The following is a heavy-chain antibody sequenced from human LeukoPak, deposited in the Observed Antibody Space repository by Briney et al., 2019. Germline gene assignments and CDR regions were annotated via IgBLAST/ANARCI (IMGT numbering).Heavy chain of an antibody. Sequence: GGSLRLSCAASGFTFSDYWMHWVRQAPGKGLVWVSRIDLAGEYTTYADSVKGRFTISRDNSKNTLYLQMNSLRAEDTAVYYCAKTKVGTGLDALDIWGQGTMVTVSS. J-gene: IGHJ3*02. CDR3: AKTKVGTGLDALDI. V-gene: IGHV3-74*01. D-gene: IGHD2-21*02. CDR2: IDLAGEYT. CDR1: GFTFSDYW.